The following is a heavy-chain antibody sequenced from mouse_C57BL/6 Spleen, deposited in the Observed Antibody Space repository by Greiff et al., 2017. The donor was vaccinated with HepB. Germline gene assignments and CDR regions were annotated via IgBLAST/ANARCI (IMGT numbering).Heavy chain of an antibody. Sequence: VQLQQSGAELVMPGASVKLSCKASGYTFTSYWMHWVKQRPGQGLEWIGEIDPSDSYTNYNQKFKGKSTLTVDKSSSTAYMQLSSLTSEDSAVYYCARPYDYERAWFAYWGQGTLVTVSA. CDR3: ARPYDYERAWFAY. D-gene: IGHD2-4*01. CDR2: IDPSDSYT. CDR1: GYTFTSYW. J-gene: IGHJ3*01. V-gene: IGHV1-69*01.